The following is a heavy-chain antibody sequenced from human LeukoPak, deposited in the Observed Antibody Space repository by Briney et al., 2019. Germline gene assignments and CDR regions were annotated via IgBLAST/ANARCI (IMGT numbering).Heavy chain of an antibody. CDR2: IDPSDSYT. CDR1: GYSFTSYW. Sequence: GESLKISCKGSGYSFTSYWISWVRQMPGKGLEWMGRIDPSDSYTNCSPSFQGHVTISADESISTAYLQWSSLKASDTAMYYCARQLYSGYDPDYWGQGTLVTVSS. D-gene: IGHD5-12*01. CDR3: ARQLYSGYDPDY. V-gene: IGHV5-10-1*01. J-gene: IGHJ4*02.